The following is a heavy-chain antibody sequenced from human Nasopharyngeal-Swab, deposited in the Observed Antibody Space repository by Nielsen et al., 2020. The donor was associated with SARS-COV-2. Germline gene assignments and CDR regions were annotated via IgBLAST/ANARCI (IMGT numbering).Heavy chain of an antibody. Sequence: GESLKISCTTSRFTFSDYAMNWVRQAPGKGLEWVSTISGSGGTTHYADAVKGRFTISRDNAKNSLYLQMNSLRAEDTAVYYCARTDYGSTFDPWGQGTLVTVSS. CDR2: ISGSGGTT. V-gene: IGHV3-23*01. J-gene: IGHJ5*02. CDR3: ARTDYGSTFDP. D-gene: IGHD4-23*01. CDR1: RFTFSDYA.